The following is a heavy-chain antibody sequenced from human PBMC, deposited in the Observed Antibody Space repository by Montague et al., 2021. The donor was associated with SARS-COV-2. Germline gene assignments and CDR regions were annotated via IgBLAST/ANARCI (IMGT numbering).Heavy chain of an antibody. CDR3: ARSGVGIFDFSYFDS. V-gene: IGHV4-38-2*02. CDR2: RYQNGAT. D-gene: IGHD3-3*01. Sequence: SETLSLTCSVSGFSISSGYYWGWIRQTPGKGLEWIGSRYQNGATYYNPSLKSPVTILLETSKNQFSLSLTSVTAADTAVYYCARSGVGIFDFSYFDSWGQGSLVIVSS. J-gene: IGHJ4*02. CDR1: GFSISSGYY.